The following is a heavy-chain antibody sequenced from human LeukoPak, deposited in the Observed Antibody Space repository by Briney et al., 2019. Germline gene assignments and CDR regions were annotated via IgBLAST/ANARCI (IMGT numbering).Heavy chain of an antibody. J-gene: IGHJ4*02. CDR1: GGSISNGGYS. V-gene: IGHV4-30-2*01. D-gene: IGHD3-10*01. CDR2: IYHSGTT. CDR3: ARNYYGSGSFYVHN. Sequence: SQTLSLTCAVSGGSISNGGYSWSWIRQPPGKGLQWIGLIYHSGTTHYNPSLKSRLTFSLDKSKNQFSLKLTSVTAADTALYYCARNYYGSGSFYVHNWGQGTLVTVSS.